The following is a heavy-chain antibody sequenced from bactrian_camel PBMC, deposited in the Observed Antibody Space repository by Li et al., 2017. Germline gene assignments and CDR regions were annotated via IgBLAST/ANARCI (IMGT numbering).Heavy chain of an antibody. CDR2: IDSDGST. D-gene: IGHD2*01. V-gene: IGHV3S53*01. Sequence: HVQLVESGGGSVQAGGSLRLSCTFSRDIYTFYCLGWFRQAPGKEREAVVRIDSDGSTSYADSLKGRFTISKDNVVNTLYLQMNSLKPEDTAKYYCAADPRCSGTFGSFRVFGYWGQGTQVTVS. J-gene: IGHJ6*01. CDR1: RDIYTFYC. CDR3: AADPRCSGTFGSFRVFGY.